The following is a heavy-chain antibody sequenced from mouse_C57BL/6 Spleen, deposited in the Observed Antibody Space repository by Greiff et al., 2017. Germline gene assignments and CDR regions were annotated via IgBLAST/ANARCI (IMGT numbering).Heavy chain of an antibody. V-gene: IGHV1-26*01. CDR3: ASKVFDY. CDR1: GYTFTDYY. J-gene: IGHJ2*01. Sequence: EVQLQQSGPELVKPGASVKISCKASGYTFTDYYMNWVKQSHGKSLEWIGDINPNNGGTSYNQKFKGKATLTVDKSSSTAYMELRSLTSEDSAVYYCASKVFDYWGQGTTLTVSS. CDR2: INPNNGGT.